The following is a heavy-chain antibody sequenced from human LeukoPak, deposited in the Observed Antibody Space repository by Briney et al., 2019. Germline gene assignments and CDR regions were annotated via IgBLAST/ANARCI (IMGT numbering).Heavy chain of an antibody. CDR1: GGTFSSYA. CDR3: AADYQLLYPHY. Sequence: GASVKVPCKASGGTFSSYAISWVRQAPGQGLEWMGGVIPIFGTANYAQKFQGRVTITRDETTSTAYMELSSRRSEDTAVYYCAADYQLLYPHYRGRKTLVTVPS. D-gene: IGHD2-2*02. V-gene: IGHV1-69*05. CDR2: VIPIFGTA. J-gene: IGHJ4*02.